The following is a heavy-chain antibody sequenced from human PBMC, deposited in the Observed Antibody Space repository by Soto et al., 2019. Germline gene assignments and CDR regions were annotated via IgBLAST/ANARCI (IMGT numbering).Heavy chain of an antibody. J-gene: IGHJ6*02. V-gene: IGHV3-33*01. D-gene: IGHD2-2*01. CDR3: ARDGPFGVVVPAAMPAFPYYYYGMDV. CDR2: IWYDGSNK. CDR1: GFTFSSYG. Sequence: GGSLRLSCAASGFTFSSYGMHWVRQAPGKGLEWVAVIWYDGSNKYYADTVKGRFTISRDNSKNTLYLQMNSLRAEDTAVYYCARDGPFGVVVPAAMPAFPYYYYGMDVWGQGTTVTVSS.